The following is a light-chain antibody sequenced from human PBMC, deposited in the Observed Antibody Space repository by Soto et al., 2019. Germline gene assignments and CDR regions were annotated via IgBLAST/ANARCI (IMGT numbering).Light chain of an antibody. J-gene: IGLJ3*02. CDR1: SSNIGAGYD. Sequence: QSVLTQPPSVSGAPGQRVTLSCTGSSSNIGAGYDVHWYRHLPNTAPKLLIYSNDHRPSVVPDRFSDSKSGTSASLAITGLQPEDEAEFYCQSYERGLSRWVFGGGTKLTVL. CDR2: SND. V-gene: IGLV1-40*01. CDR3: QSYERGLSRWV.